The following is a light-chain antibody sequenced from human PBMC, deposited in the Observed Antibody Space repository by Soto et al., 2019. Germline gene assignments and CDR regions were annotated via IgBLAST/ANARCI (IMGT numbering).Light chain of an antibody. CDR1: QTISTH. CDR3: QQSLTIPYT. V-gene: IGKV1-39*01. J-gene: IGKJ2*01. Sequence: DIQMTQSPSSLSASVGDRVTITCRASQTISTHLNWYQQKPGKAPTLLIYAASTFQSGVPSRFSGSGSGTDFTLTISSLQPEDFATYYCQQSLTIPYTFGQGTKLEIK. CDR2: AAS.